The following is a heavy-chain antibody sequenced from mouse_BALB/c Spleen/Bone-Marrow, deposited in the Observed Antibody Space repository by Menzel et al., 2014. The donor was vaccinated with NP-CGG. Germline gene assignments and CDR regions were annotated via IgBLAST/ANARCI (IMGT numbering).Heavy chain of an antibody. CDR3: ARDSFLITRALDY. CDR2: IWGDGST. V-gene: IGHV2-6-7*01. CDR1: GFSLTGYG. Sequence: VQGVESGPGLVAPSQSLSITCTVSGFSLTGYGVSWVRQPPGKGLEWLGMIWGDGSTDYNSALKSRLSISKDNSKSQVFLKVNSLQTEDTARYYCARDSFLITRALDYWGQGTSVTGSS. J-gene: IGHJ4*01. D-gene: IGHD2-4*01.